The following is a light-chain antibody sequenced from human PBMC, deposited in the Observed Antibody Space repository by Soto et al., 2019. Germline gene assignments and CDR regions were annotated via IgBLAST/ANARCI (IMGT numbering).Light chain of an antibody. CDR1: SGSVSTNYY. Sequence: QAVGTQEPSFSVSPGGTVTLTCGLSSGSVSTNYYPSWYQQTPGQAPRTLIYSTNTRSSGVPDRFSGSILGNKAALTITGAQADDESDYYCVLYMGSGIWVFGGGTKLTVL. V-gene: IGLV8-61*01. CDR3: VLYMGSGIWV. CDR2: STN. J-gene: IGLJ3*02.